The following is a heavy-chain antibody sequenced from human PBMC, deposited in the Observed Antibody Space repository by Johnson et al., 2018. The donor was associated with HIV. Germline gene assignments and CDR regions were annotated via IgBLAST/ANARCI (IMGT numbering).Heavy chain of an antibody. CDR3: AKDRGLSAFDI. D-gene: IGHD3-10*01. Sequence: QMLLVESGGGVVQPGRSLRLSCAASGFTFSSYGMHWVRQAPGKGLEWVAVISYDGSNKYYADSVKGRFTISRDNSKTTLYLQMNSLRAEDTAVYYCAKDRGLSAFDIWGQWTMVTVSS. J-gene: IGHJ3*02. V-gene: IGHV3-30*18. CDR2: ISYDGSNK. CDR1: GFTFSSYG.